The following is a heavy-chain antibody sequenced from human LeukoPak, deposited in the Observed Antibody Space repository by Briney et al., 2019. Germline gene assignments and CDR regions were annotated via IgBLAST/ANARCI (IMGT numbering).Heavy chain of an antibody. Sequence: PGGSLRLSCAASGFTFSSYAMHWVRQAPGKGLEWVAVISYDGSNKYYADSVKGRFTISRDNSKNTLSLQMNSLRAEDTAVYYCARESWELRRGFDVWGPGTMVTVSS. CDR1: GFTFSSYA. CDR2: ISYDGSNK. CDR3: ARESWELRRGFDV. V-gene: IGHV3-30*14. D-gene: IGHD1-26*01. J-gene: IGHJ3*01.